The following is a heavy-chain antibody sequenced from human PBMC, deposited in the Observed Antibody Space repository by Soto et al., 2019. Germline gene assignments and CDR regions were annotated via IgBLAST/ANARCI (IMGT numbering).Heavy chain of an antibody. D-gene: IGHD6-19*01. V-gene: IGHV4-30-2*01. Sequence: SETLSLTCAVSGGSISSGGYSWSWIRQPPGKGLEWIGYIYHSGSTYYNPSLKSRVTISVDRSKNQFSLKLSSVTAADTAVYYCGRARPHSSCWYKLQYNWLDPWGQGTLVTVSS. CDR1: GGSISSGGYS. CDR2: IYHSGST. J-gene: IGHJ5*02. CDR3: GRARPHSSCWYKLQYNWLDP.